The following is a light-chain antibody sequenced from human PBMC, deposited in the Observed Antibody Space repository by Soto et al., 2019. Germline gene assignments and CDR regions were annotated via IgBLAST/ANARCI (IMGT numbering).Light chain of an antibody. CDR3: ISYTGSSTSYV. CDR1: RSDIGSYNY. CDR2: GVS. Sequence: QSVLTQPASVSGSPGQSITISCSGTRSDIGSYNYVAWYQQFPGKTPKILIYGVSNRSSGVSSRFSGSKSGNTASLTISGLQAEDEADYYCISYTGSSTSYVFGSGTKV. J-gene: IGLJ1*01. V-gene: IGLV2-14*01.